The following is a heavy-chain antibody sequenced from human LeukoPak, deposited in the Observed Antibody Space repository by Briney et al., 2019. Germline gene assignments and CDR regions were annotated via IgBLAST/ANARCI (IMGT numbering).Heavy chain of an antibody. CDR1: GGSISNDNYY. D-gene: IGHD3-10*01. Sequence: PSQTLSLTCTVSGGSISNDNYYWSWIRLPPGKGLEWIGYIYYSGTTYYNPSLKSRVTISVDTSKNHFSLKLSSVTAADTAVYYCARYQHSIRGIITWGQGTLVTVSS. CDR3: ARYQHSIRGIIT. J-gene: IGHJ4*02. V-gene: IGHV4-30-4*01. CDR2: IYYSGTT.